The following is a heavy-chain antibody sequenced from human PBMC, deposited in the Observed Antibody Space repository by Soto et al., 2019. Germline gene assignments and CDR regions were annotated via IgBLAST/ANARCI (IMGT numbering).Heavy chain of an antibody. Sequence: QVTLKESGPTLVKPTQTLTLTCTVSGLSLRTTGVGVGWVRQPPGKALEWLALLYWDDDKRYSPSLRSRLTIAKDISEKQVVLTMTNMDTVYTATYYCVQSRCCGDCLEIYSSHAYNGLDVWGQGTTVTVSS. V-gene: IGHV2-5*02. CDR3: VQSRCCGDCLEIYSSHAYNGLDV. CDR2: LYWDDDK. D-gene: IGHD2-21*02. CDR1: GLSLRTTGVG. J-gene: IGHJ6*02.